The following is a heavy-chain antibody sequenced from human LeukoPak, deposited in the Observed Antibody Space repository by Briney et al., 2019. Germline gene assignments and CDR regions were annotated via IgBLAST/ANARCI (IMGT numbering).Heavy chain of an antibody. V-gene: IGHV1-18*01. CDR2: ISTYNGNT. D-gene: IGHD5-12*01. CDR1: GYTFTSYG. J-gene: IGHJ4*02. Sequence: ASVKVSCKASGYTFTSYGFSWVRQAPGQGLEWMRRISTYNGNTNYAQKLQGRVTMTTDTSTSTAYMELRSLRSDDTAVYYCARDTGYVLDYWGQGTLVTVSS. CDR3: ARDTGYVLDY.